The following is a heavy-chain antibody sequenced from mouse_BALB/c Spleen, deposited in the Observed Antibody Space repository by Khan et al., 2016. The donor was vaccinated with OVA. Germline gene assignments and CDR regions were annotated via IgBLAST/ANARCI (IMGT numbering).Heavy chain of an antibody. Sequence: EVELVESGGGLVRPGGSLKLSCAASGFSFSSYSMSWVRQTPEKRLEWVATISSGGTYTYYPDSVKGRFTISRDNAKNTLYLQMSSLKSEDTSVYYCPRHRGYYGHNAYFDYWGQGTTLTVSS. J-gene: IGHJ2*01. V-gene: IGHV5-6-4*01. D-gene: IGHD1-1*01. CDR2: ISSGGTYT. CDR1: GFSFSSYS. CDR3: PRHRGYYGHNAYFDY.